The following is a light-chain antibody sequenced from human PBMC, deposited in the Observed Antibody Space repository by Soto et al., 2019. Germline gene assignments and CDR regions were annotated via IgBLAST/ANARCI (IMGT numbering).Light chain of an antibody. CDR3: SSFTISRNTVI. Sequence: QSVLTQPASVSGSPGQSITISCTGTSSDVGGYEYVSWYQYHPGKAPKLMIYDVSNRPSGISNRFSGSKSGNTASLTISGLQAEDEADYYCSSFTISRNTVIFGGGTQLTV. CDR1: SSDVGGYEY. V-gene: IGLV2-14*01. J-gene: IGLJ2*01. CDR2: DVS.